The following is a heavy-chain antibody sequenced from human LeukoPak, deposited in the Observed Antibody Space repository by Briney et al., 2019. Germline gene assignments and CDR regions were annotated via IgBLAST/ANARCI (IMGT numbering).Heavy chain of an antibody. CDR1: GFTFDDYA. CDR3: AKAVSGEIVGASVFDY. V-gene: IGHV3-9*03. J-gene: IGHJ4*02. D-gene: IGHD1-26*01. CDR2: ISWNSGSI. Sequence: GGSLRLSCAASGFTFDDYAMHWVRQAPGKGLECVSGISWNSGSIGYADSVKGRFTISRDNAKNSLYLQMNSLRAEDMALYYCAKAVSGEIVGASVFDYWGQGTLVTVSS.